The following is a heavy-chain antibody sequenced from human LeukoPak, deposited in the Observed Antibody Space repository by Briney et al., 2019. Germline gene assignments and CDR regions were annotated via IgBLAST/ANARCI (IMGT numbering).Heavy chain of an antibody. CDR3: ARVAEIQLWLRSAFDY. CDR2: ISTGSSTI. CDR1: GFTFSTYS. V-gene: IGHV3-48*02. Sequence: GGSLRLSCAASGFTFSTYSMNWVRQAPGKGLEWVSFISTGSSTIYYADSVKGRFTISRDNAKNSLYLQMNSLRDEDTAVYYCARVAEIQLWLRSAFDYWGQGTPVTVSS. J-gene: IGHJ4*02. D-gene: IGHD5-18*01.